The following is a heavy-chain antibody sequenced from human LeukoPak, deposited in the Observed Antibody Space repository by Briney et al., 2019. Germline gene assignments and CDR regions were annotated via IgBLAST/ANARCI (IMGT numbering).Heavy chain of an antibody. CDR1: GGSISSSSYY. Sequence: SETLSLTCTVSGGSISSSSYYWGWIRQPPGKGLEWIGSIYYSGSTYYNPSPKSRVTISVDTSKNQFSLKLSSVTAADTAVYYCARAAVTTDAFDIWGQGTMVTVSS. J-gene: IGHJ3*02. D-gene: IGHD4-17*01. CDR3: ARAAVTTDAFDI. CDR2: IYYSGST. V-gene: IGHV4-39*07.